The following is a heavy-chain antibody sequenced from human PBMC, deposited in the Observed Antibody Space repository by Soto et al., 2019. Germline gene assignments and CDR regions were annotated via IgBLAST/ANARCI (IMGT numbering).Heavy chain of an antibody. CDR1: GGSFSGYY. J-gene: IGHJ4*02. CDR2: INHSGST. D-gene: IGHD6-6*01. CDR3: ARGKSIAARPRYFDY. Sequence: PSETLSLTCAVYGGSFSGYYWSWIRQPPGKGLEWIGEINHSGSTNYNPSLKSRVTISVDTSKNQFSLKLSSVTAADTAVYYCARGKSIAARPRYFDYWGQGTLVTSPQ. V-gene: IGHV4-34*01.